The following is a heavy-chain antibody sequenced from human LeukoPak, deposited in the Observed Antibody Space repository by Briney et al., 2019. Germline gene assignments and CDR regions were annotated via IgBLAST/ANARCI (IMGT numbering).Heavy chain of an antibody. D-gene: IGHD2-2*02. CDR2: IIPILGIA. V-gene: IGHV1-69*04. J-gene: IGHJ4*02. CDR1: GGTFSSYA. CDR3: ARMRCSSTSCYKLDY. Sequence: SVKVSCKASGGTFSSYAISWVRQAPGQGLEWMGRIIPILGIANYAQKFQGRVTITADKSTSTAYMELSSLRSEDTAVYYCARMRCSSTSCYKLDYWGQGTLVTVSS.